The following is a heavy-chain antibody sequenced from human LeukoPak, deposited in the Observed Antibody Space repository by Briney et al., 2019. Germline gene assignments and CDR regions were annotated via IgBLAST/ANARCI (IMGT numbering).Heavy chain of an antibody. CDR3: ARWHLAAAEFDY. CDR1: GGSISSSSYY. Sequence: SETLSLTCTVSGGSISSSSYYWGWIRQPPGKGLEWIGSIYYSGSTYYNPSLKSRVTISVDTSKNQFSLKLSSVTAADTAVYYCARWHLAAAEFDYWGQGTLVTVSS. V-gene: IGHV4-39*01. D-gene: IGHD6-13*01. CDR2: IYYSGST. J-gene: IGHJ4*02.